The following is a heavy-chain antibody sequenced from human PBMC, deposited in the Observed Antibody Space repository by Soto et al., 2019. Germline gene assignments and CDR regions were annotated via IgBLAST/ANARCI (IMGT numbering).Heavy chain of an antibody. V-gene: IGHV3-53*01. D-gene: IGHD3-3*02. J-gene: IGHJ4*02. Sequence: EVQLLESGGGLVQPGGSLRLSCAASGFTVSSNYMSWVRQAPGKGLEWVSVIYSGGSTYYADSVKGRFTISRDNSKNTLYLQMNSLRAEDTAVYYCARGSHFWSGPFDYWGQGTLVTVSS. CDR1: GFTVSSNY. CDR3: ARGSHFWSGPFDY. CDR2: IYSGGST.